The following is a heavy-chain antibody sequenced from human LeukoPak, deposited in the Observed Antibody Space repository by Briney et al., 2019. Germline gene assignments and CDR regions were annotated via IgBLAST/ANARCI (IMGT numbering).Heavy chain of an antibody. CDR1: GGSLSSYY. D-gene: IGHD7-27*01. CDR3: ARRGSNWGYYFDY. CDR2: IYYSGST. J-gene: IGHJ4*02. V-gene: IGHV4-59*08. Sequence: SETLSLTCTVSGGSLSSYYWSCIRHPPGKGLEWIGYIYYSGSTNYNPSLKSRVTISVDTSKNQFSLKLSSVTAADTAVYYCARRGSNWGYYFDYWGQGTLVTVSS.